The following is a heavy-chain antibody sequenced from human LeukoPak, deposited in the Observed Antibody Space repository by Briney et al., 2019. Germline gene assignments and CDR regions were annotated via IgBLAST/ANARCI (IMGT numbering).Heavy chain of an antibody. Sequence: GASVKVSCKASGYTFTSYGISWVRQAPGQGLEWMGWISAYNGNTNYAQKLQGRVTMTTDTSTSTAYMELRSLRSDDTAVYYGARDGIAVAGTSLGPASWGKETLVTVSS. V-gene: IGHV1-18*01. CDR1: GYTFTSYG. D-gene: IGHD6-19*01. CDR3: ARDGIAVAGTSLGPAS. CDR2: ISAYNGNT. J-gene: IGHJ5*02.